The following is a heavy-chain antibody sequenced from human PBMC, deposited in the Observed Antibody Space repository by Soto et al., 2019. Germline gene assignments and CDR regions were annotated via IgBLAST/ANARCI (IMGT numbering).Heavy chain of an antibody. Sequence: PGESLKISCKGSGYSFTSYRIGWVRQMPGKGLEWMGIIYPGDSDTRYSPSFQGQVTISADKSISTAYLQWSSLKASDTAMYYCARLQAVAFRRSKYYFDYWGQGTLVTVSS. CDR2: IYPGDSDT. CDR1: GYSFTSYR. J-gene: IGHJ4*02. CDR3: ARLQAVAFRRSKYYFDY. V-gene: IGHV5-51*01. D-gene: IGHD6-19*01.